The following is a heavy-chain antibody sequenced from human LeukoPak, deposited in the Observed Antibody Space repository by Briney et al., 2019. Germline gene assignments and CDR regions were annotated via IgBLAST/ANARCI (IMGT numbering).Heavy chain of an antibody. Sequence: HSGGSLRLSCAASGFTFSSYAMSWVRRAPGKGLEWVSAISGSGGSTYYADSVKGRFTISRDNSKNTLYLQMNSLRAEDTAVYYCAKIRLYYDILTGSDYWGQGTLVTVSS. D-gene: IGHD3-9*01. CDR3: AKIRLYYDILTGSDY. CDR2: ISGSGGST. CDR1: GFTFSSYA. V-gene: IGHV3-23*01. J-gene: IGHJ4*02.